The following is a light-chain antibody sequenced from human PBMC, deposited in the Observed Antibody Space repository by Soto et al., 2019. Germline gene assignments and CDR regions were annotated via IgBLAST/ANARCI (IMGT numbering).Light chain of an antibody. CDR3: QVWDISTDHYV. CDR2: YDS. J-gene: IGLJ1*01. V-gene: IGLV3-21*04. CDR1: NIGSKR. Sequence: SYELTQPPSVSVAPEKTARITCGGNNIGSKRVHWYRQKPGQAPVLVIYYDSDRPSGIPERFSGSNSGNTATLTISRVEAGEEDDYYCQVWDISTDHYVFCTGTKLTVL.